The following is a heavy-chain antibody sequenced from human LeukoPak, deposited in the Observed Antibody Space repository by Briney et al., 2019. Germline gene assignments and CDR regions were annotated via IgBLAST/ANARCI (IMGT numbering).Heavy chain of an antibody. J-gene: IGHJ4*02. CDR2: ISGSGGST. V-gene: IGHV3-23*01. CDR3: AKIIAVAEVGDY. D-gene: IGHD6-19*01. Sequence: PGGSLRLSCAASGFTFSSYAMSRVRQAPGKVLEWVSAISGSGGSTYYADSVKGRFTISRDNSKNTLYLQMNSLRAEDTAVYYCAKIIAVAEVGDYWGQGTLVTVSS. CDR1: GFTFSSYA.